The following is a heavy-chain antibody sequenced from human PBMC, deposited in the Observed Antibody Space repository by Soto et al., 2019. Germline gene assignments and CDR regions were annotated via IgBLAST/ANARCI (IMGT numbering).Heavy chain of an antibody. CDR3: ARDHRLGGGVIALSPCYGMDV. CDR2: ISSSSSTI. CDR1: GFTFSSYS. J-gene: IGHJ6*02. V-gene: IGHV3-48*02. D-gene: IGHD3-16*02. Sequence: GGSLSLSCAASGFTFSSYSMNWVRQAPGKGLEWVSYISSSSSTIYYADSVKGRFTISRDNAKNSLYLQMNSLRDEDTAVYYCARDHRLGGGVIALSPCYGMDVWGQGTTVTVSS.